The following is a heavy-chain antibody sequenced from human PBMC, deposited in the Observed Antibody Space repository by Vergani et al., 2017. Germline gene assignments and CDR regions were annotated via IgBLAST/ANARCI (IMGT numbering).Heavy chain of an antibody. CDR1: GFTFDDYA. CDR3: AKDIKRKVPAATHNGFDP. V-gene: IGHV3-9*01. CDR2: ISWNSGSI. D-gene: IGHD2-2*01. Sequence: EVQLVESGGCLVQPGRSLRLSCAASGFTFDDYAMHWVRQAPGKGLEWVSGISWNSGSIGYAESVKGRFTISRDNAKNSLYLQMNSLRAEDTALYYCAKDIKRKVPAATHNGFDPWGQGTMVTVSS. J-gene: IGHJ5*02.